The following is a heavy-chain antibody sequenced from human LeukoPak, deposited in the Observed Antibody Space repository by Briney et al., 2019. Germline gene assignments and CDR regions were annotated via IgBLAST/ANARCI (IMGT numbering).Heavy chain of an antibody. CDR1: GYTFTSYY. J-gene: IGHJ4*02. CDR3: ARDSIAAAGSVDY. V-gene: IGHV1-46*01. D-gene: IGHD6-13*01. CDR2: INPSGGST. Sequence: ASVKVSCKASGYTFTSYYMHWVRQAPGQGLEWMGIINPSGGSTSYAQKFQGRVTMTRDTSISTAYMELSRLRSDDTAVYYCARDSIAAAGSVDYWGQGTLVTVSS.